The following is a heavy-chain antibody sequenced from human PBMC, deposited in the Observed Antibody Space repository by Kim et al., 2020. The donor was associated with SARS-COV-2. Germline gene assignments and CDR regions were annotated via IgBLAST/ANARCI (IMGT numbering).Heavy chain of an antibody. CDR3: MKGGWGWIWDH. Sequence: QAAGKGLEWVSSIDGIDGTTYYVDSVKGRFTISRDNSKNTLYLQRNSLRADDTAVYYCMKGGWGWIWDHWGQGTRVTVSS. V-gene: IGHV3-23*01. CDR2: IDGIDGTT. J-gene: IGHJ4*02. D-gene: IGHD2-2*03.